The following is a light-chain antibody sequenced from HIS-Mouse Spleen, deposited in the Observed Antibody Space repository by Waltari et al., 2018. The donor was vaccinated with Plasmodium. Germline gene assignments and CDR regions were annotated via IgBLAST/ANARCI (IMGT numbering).Light chain of an antibody. V-gene: IGKV3-15*01. CDR3: QQYNNWSFT. Sequence: EIVMTPSPATLSVSPGERANLSCRASQRVSSNFAWYQQKPGQAPRPLIYGASTRATGIPARFSGSGSGTEFTLTISSLQSEDFAVYYCQQYNNWSFTFGPGTKVDIK. J-gene: IGKJ3*01. CDR2: GAS. CDR1: QRVSSN.